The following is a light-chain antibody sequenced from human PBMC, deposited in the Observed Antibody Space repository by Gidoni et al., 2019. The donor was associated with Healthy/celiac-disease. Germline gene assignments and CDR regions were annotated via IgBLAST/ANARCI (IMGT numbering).Light chain of an antibody. Sequence: VFTQSPGTLSLSPGERATLSCRASQSVSSSYLAWYQQKPGQAPRLLIYGASSRATGIPDRFSGSGSGTDFTLTISRLEPEDFAVYYCQQYGSSPWTFGRGTKVEIK. CDR2: GAS. V-gene: IGKV3-20*01. CDR1: QSVSSSY. J-gene: IGKJ1*01. CDR3: QQYGSSPWT.